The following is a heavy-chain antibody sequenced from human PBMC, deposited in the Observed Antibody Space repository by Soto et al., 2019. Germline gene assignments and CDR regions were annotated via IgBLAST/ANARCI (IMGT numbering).Heavy chain of an antibody. J-gene: IGHJ6*02. CDR3: ARSRGYCSSTSCSASYYYYGMDV. Sequence: LSLTCTVSGGSISSGDYYWSWIRQPPGKGLEWIGYIYYSGSTYYNPSLKSRVTISVDTSKNQFSLKLSSVTAADTAVYYCARSRGYCSSTSCSASYYYYGMDVWGQGTTVNVSS. D-gene: IGHD2-2*01. V-gene: IGHV4-30-4*01. CDR1: GGSISSGDYY. CDR2: IYYSGST.